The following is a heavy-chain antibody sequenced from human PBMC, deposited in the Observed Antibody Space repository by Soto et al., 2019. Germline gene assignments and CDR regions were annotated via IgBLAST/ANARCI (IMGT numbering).Heavy chain of an antibody. CDR2: MKEDGGEK. D-gene: IGHD3-16*01. V-gene: IGHV3-7*01. J-gene: IGHJ5*01. CDR3: RLGHWSGS. CDR1: GFTFTNYW. Sequence: SLRLSCVVSGFTFTNYWMTWVRQAPGKGLEWVASMKEDGGEKYYADSVKGRFTISRDNARNSLFLQMNSLRVEDTAVYYCRLGHWSGSWGQGTLVTVSS.